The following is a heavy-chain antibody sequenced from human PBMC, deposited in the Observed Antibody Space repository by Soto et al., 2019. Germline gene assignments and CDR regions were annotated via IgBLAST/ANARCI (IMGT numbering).Heavy chain of an antibody. CDR3: LGEVPDCYDSSGYYASVDY. D-gene: IGHD3-22*01. J-gene: IGHJ4*02. Sequence: RASVKVSCKASGGTFSSYAISWLRQAPGQGLEWMGGIIPIFGTANYAQKFQGRVTITADKSTSTAYMELSSLRSEDTAVYYCLGEVPDCYDSSGYYASVDYWGQGTLVTVSS. CDR1: GGTFSSYA. CDR2: IIPIFGTA. V-gene: IGHV1-69*06.